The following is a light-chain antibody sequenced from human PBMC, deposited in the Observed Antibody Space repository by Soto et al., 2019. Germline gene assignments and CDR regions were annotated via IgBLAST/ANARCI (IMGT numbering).Light chain of an antibody. CDR2: GTS. V-gene: IGKV1-5*03. J-gene: IGKJ1*01. Sequence: DIHMTQSPSTLSASVGDRVTITCRASQSISIWLASYQQKPGRAPNLLIYGTSSLESGVPSRFSGSGSGTEFTLTISSLQPDDFATYYCQHYNDYSWTFGQGTKVEIK. CDR3: QHYNDYSWT. CDR1: QSISIW.